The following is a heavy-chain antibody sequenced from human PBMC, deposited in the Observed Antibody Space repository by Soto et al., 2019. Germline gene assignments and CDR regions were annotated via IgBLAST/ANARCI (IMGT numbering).Heavy chain of an antibody. Sequence: GSLRLSCTVSGYSISSGYYWGWIRQPPGKGLEWIGSIYHSGSTYYNPSLKSRVTISVDTSKNQFSLKLSSVTAADTAVYYCAVSKNWNDVRTFDYWGQGTLVTVSS. CDR1: GYSISSGYY. J-gene: IGHJ4*02. D-gene: IGHD1-1*01. CDR2: IYHSGST. V-gene: IGHV4-38-2*02. CDR3: AVSKNWNDVRTFDY.